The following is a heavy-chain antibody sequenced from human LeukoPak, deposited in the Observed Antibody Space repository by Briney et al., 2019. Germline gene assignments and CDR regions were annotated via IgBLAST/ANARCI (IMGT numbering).Heavy chain of an antibody. CDR3: ARDNSFSGYSYGMGGAFDI. CDR2: ISYDGSNK. J-gene: IGHJ3*02. D-gene: IGHD5-18*01. CDR1: GFTFSSYA. V-gene: IGHV3-30-3*01. Sequence: GRSLRLSCAASGFTFSSYAMHWVRQAPGKGLEWVAVISYDGSNKYYADSVKGRFTISRDNSKNTLYLQMNSLRAEDTAVYYCARDNSFSGYSYGMGGAFDIWGQGTMVTVSS.